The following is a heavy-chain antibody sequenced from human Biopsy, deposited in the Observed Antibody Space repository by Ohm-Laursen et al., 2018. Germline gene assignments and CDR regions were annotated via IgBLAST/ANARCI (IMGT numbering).Heavy chain of an antibody. CDR3: AKSPSITTMTNWFDS. J-gene: IGHJ5*01. CDR1: GFTFSSYA. V-gene: IGHV3-23*01. Sequence: GSLRLSCSASGFTFSSYAMNWVRQAPGKGLEWVSGITGSGGSTYYTDSVKGRFTISRDNSKNTLYLQMNSLRAEDTAVYYCAKSPSITTMTNWFDSWGQGTLVTVSS. D-gene: IGHD4-17*01. CDR2: ITGSGGST.